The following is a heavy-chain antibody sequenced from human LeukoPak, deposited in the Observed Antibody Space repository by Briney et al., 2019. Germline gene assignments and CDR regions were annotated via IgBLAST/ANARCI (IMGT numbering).Heavy chain of an antibody. CDR1: GGSFSGYY. CDR2: INHSGST. J-gene: IGHJ5*02. CDR3: ARGLPPLRRDGFNDWFDP. V-gene: IGHV4-34*01. Sequence: PSETLSLTCAVYGGSFSGYYWTWIRQPPGKGLEWIGEINHSGSTNYNPSLKSRVTISVDTSKNQFSLKLSSVTAAGTAVYYCARGLPPLRRDGFNDWFDPWGQGTLVTVSS. D-gene: IGHD5-24*01.